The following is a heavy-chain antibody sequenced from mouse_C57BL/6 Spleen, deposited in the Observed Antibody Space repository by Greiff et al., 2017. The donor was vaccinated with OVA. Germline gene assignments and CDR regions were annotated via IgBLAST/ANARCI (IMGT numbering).Heavy chain of an antibody. J-gene: IGHJ2*01. CDR2: IDPSDSYT. D-gene: IGHD3-1*01. Sequence: VQLQQPGAELVMPGASVKLSCKASGYTFTSYWMHWVKQRPGQGLEWIGEIDPSDSYTNYNQKFKGQSTLTVDKSSSTAYMQLSSLTSEDSAVYYCARSGGFPDCWGQGTTLTVSS. CDR1: GYTFTSYW. CDR3: ARSGGFPDC. V-gene: IGHV1-69*01.